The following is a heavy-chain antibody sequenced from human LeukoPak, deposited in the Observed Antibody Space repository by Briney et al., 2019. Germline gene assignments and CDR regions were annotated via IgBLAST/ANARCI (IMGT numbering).Heavy chain of an antibody. CDR1: GGSISRGGYY. D-gene: IGHD2-15*01. CDR2: IYHSGST. Sequence: PSQTLSLTCTVSGGSISRGGYYWGWIRQHTGTGLEWVGYIYHSGSTYYNPSLKSRVTISVDTSKTQFSLKLSSVTAADTAVYYCARVVVVAATDYGMDVWGKGTTVTVSS. CDR3: ARVVVVAATDYGMDV. J-gene: IGHJ6*04. V-gene: IGHV4-31*03.